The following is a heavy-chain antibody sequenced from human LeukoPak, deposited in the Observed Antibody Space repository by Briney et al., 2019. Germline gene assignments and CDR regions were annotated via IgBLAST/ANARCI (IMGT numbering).Heavy chain of an antibody. CDR2: VYYSGST. J-gene: IGHJ4*02. Sequence: PSETLSLTCAVSGGSISSSNWWSWVRQPPGKGLEWIGSVYYSGSTSYNPPLKSRVTISVDTSKNLFSLKLNSVTAADTAVYYCARPLTGYSYFDYWGQGTLVTVSS. D-gene: IGHD3-9*01. CDR1: GGSISSSNW. CDR3: ARPLTGYSYFDY. V-gene: IGHV4-39*01.